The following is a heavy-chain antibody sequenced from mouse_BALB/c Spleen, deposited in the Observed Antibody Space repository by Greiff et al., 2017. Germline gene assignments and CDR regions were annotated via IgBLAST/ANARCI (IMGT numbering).Heavy chain of an antibody. V-gene: IGHV1-67*01. D-gene: IGHD1-1*01. CDR2: ISTYYGNT. CDR3: ARGYDGSSSYYAMDY. CDR1: SYTFTDYA. Sequence: QVQLQQSGPELVRPGVSVKISCKGSSYTFTDYAMHWVKQSHANSLEWIGVISTYYGNTNYNQKFKGKATMTVDKSSSTAYMELARLTSEDSAVYYCARGYDGSSSYYAMDYWGQGTAVTVSS. J-gene: IGHJ4*01.